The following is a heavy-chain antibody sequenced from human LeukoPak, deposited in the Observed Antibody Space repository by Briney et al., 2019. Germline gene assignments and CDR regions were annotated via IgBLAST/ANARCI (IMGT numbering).Heavy chain of an antibody. Sequence: TSSETLSLTCAVYGGSFSGYYWSWIRQPPGKGLEWIGEINHSGSTNYNPSLKSRVTISVDTSKNQFSLKLSSVTAADTAVYYCARHPVIWPQYPSWGQGTLVTVSS. V-gene: IGHV4-34*01. D-gene: IGHD5-24*01. CDR1: GGSFSGYY. CDR3: ARHPVIWPQYPS. CDR2: INHSGST. J-gene: IGHJ5*02.